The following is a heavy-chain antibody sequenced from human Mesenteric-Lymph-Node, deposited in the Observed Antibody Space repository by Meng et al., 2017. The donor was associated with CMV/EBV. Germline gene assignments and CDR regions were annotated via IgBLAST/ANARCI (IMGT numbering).Heavy chain of an antibody. CDR3: ARWGPYPTSSAFFHYGLDV. CDR1: TFTFRGSP. Sequence: GGSLRLSCAVSTFTFRGSPWNWVRQAPGKGLEWVSYISTTGTTMYYAESVKGRFTVSRDNANNSLYLQMNSLRADDTAVYYCARWGPYPTSSAFFHYGLDVWGQGTTVTVSS. CDR2: ISTTGTTM. V-gene: IGHV3-48*03. J-gene: IGHJ6*02. D-gene: IGHD6-6*01.